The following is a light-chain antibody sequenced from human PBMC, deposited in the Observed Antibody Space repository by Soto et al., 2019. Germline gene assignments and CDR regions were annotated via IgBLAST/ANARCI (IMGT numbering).Light chain of an antibody. CDR3: QQYKNWPTWT. J-gene: IGKJ1*01. V-gene: IGKV3-15*01. Sequence: LTQSPDTLSVSPGDRVTLSCRASHSVGTNLAWYQQKPGQAPRLLIYGASARATDVPGRFSGSGSGTEFTLTISSLQSEEFAIYYCQQYKNWPTWTFGPGTRVEIK. CDR2: GAS. CDR1: HSVGTN.